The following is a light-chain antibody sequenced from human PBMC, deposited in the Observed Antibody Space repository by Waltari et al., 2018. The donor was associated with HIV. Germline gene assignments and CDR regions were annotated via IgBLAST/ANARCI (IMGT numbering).Light chain of an antibody. J-gene: IGKJ2*01. Sequence: DLVMTQSPDSLAVSLGARATINCKSSQSVLYSSNNKNYLAWYQQKPGQPPKLRIYWASTRESGVPDRFSGSGSGTDFTLTISSLQAEDVAVYYGQQYYSTPYTFGQGTKLEIK. V-gene: IGKV4-1*01. CDR3: QQYYSTPYT. CDR2: WAS. CDR1: QSVLYSSNNKNY.